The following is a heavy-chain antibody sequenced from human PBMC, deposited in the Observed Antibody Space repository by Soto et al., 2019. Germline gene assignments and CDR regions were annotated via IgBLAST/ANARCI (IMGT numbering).Heavy chain of an antibody. J-gene: IGHJ5*02. V-gene: IGHV1-24*01. Sequence: ASVKVSCKISGHTLTEFSIHWVRQAPGKGLEWMGGFDPEGGEAIYAQKWHGRVTVTEDTVTDTAYMELNSLKIDDTAVYYCAREVVETSSLWLDPWGQGTLVTVSS. CDR3: AREVVETSSLWLDP. CDR2: FDPEGGEA. D-gene: IGHD6-6*01. CDR1: GHTLTEFS.